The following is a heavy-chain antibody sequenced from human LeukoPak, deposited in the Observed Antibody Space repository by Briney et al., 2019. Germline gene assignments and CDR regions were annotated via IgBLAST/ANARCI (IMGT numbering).Heavy chain of an antibody. Sequence: GGSLRLSCAASGFTVSSNYMSWVRQAPGKGLEWVSVIYSGGSTYYADSVKGRFTISRDNSKNTLYPQMNSLRAEDTAVYYCARDPSYDTSGYYYPPSGYWGQGTLVTVSS. CDR3: ARDPSYDTSGYYYPPSGY. V-gene: IGHV3-53*01. CDR1: GFTVSSNY. CDR2: IYSGGST. D-gene: IGHD3-22*01. J-gene: IGHJ4*02.